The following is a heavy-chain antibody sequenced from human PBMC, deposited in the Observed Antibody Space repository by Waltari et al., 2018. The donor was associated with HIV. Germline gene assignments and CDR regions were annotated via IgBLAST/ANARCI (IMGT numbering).Heavy chain of an antibody. V-gene: IGHV3-53*01. CDR3: ARDPYDGNWFFDV. D-gene: IGHD3-16*01. Sequence: EVQLVESGGGLIQPGGSLRLSCAASGFTVSGNHGRWVRQAPGKGLECVSILYSSGSTYYADSVKGRFTISRDNSKNTVYLQMNSLRDEDTALYYCARDPYDGNWFFDVWGRGTLVTVSS. CDR1: GFTVSGNH. CDR2: LYSSGST. J-gene: IGHJ2*01.